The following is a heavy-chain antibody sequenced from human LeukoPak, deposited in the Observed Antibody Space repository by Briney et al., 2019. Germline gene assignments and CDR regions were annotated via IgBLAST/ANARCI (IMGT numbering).Heavy chain of an antibody. J-gene: IGHJ6*04. Sequence: SETLSLTCAVYGGSFSGYYWSWIRQPPGKGLEWIGEINHSGSTSYNPSLKSRVTISVDASKNQFSLKLSSVTAADTAVYYCARGRLFIGSLRIYGMDVWGKGTTVTVSS. CDR2: INHSGST. D-gene: IGHD2-21*01. CDR3: ARGRLFIGSLRIYGMDV. V-gene: IGHV4-34*01. CDR1: GGSFSGYY.